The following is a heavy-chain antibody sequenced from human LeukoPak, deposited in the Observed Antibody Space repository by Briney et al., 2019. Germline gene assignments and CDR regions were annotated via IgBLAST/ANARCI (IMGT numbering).Heavy chain of an antibody. D-gene: IGHD1-26*01. CDR1: GFSFSTYE. CDR2: ISRSGSTI. Sequence: GGSLRLSCAASGFSFSTYELNWVRQAPGKGLGWVSYISRSGSTIYYADSVKGRFTVSRDNAKSSLYLQMNSLRAEDTAVYYCARKISGSYYEYLDYWGQGTLVTVSS. CDR3: ARKISGSYYEYLDY. J-gene: IGHJ4*02. V-gene: IGHV3-48*03.